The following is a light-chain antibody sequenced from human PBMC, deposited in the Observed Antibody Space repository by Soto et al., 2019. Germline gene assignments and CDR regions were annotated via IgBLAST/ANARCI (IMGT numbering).Light chain of an antibody. V-gene: IGKV2-30*02. CDR2: KVS. CDR1: QSLVHSDGIAY. Sequence: DVLMTQSPLSLPVTLGQPASISCRSNQSLVHSDGIAYFSWFQQRKGRSPRRLIYKVSNRDSGVPARFRGSGSGTDFALKISSVEAEDVSVYYCMQGTHWPITFGQGTRLEIK. CDR3: MQGTHWPIT. J-gene: IGKJ5*01.